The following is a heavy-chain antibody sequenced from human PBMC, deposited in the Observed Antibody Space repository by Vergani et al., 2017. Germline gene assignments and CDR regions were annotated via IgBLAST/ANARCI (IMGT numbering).Heavy chain of an antibody. CDR2: IHYSENT. D-gene: IGHD3-10*01. CDR1: FDSIRNLY. J-gene: IGHJ6*02. Sequence: QVQLQESGPGLVKSSETLSLTCSVSFDSIRNLYCNWIRQPPGKGLEWIGSIHYSENTNYNPSLKTRVTISVDTSKNQFSLTLTSVTAADTAVYYCARDVVMSYGSGSFRPNYYYYYGMDVWGQGTTVTVSS. CDR3: ARDVVMSYGSGSFRPNYYYYYGMDV. V-gene: IGHV4-59*11.